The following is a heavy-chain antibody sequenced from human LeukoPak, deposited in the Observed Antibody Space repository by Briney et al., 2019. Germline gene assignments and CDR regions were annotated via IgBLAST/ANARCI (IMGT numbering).Heavy chain of an antibody. CDR1: GFTFSSYE. V-gene: IGHV3-48*03. D-gene: IGHD3-3*01. CDR2: ISSSGSTI. CDR3: ASGEYDFWSGYLFY. Sequence: GGSLRLSCAASGFTFSSYEMNWVRQAPGKGLEWASYISSSGSTIYYADSVKGRFTISRDNAKNSLYLQMNSLRAEDTAVYYCASGEYDFWSGYLFYWGQGTLVTVSS. J-gene: IGHJ4*02.